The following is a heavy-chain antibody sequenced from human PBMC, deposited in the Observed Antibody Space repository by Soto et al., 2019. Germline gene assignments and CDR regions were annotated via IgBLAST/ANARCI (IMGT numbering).Heavy chain of an antibody. CDR1: GSAVSGGGYR. CDR3: ARVPHITIFGVVPPHLIDY. V-gene: IGHV4-31*03. D-gene: IGHD3-3*01. Sequence: SETLYLTCTVTGSAVSGGGYRRSWIRQHPGKGLEWIGYIYYSGSTYYNPSLKSRVTISVDTSKNQFSLKLSSVTAADTAVYYCARVPHITIFGVVPPHLIDYWGQGTLVIVSS. J-gene: IGHJ4*02. CDR2: IYYSGST.